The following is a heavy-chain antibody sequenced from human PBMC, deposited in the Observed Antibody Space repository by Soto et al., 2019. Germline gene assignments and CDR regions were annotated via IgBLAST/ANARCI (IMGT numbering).Heavy chain of an antibody. CDR1: GFTFNNYA. Sequence: PGGSLRLSCAASGFTFNNYAMHWVRQAPGKGLEWVSGINWSSGRTGYADSVRGRFTISRDNARKSLYLQMNSLRAEDTALYYCTKDVKYDSSANIDCWGQGTLVTVSS. CDR2: INWSSGRT. CDR3: TKDVKYDSSANIDC. D-gene: IGHD3-22*01. V-gene: IGHV3-9*01. J-gene: IGHJ4*02.